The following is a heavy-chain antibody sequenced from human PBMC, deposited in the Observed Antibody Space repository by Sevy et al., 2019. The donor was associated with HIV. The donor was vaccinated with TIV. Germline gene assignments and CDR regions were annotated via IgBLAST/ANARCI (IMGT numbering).Heavy chain of an antibody. J-gene: IGHJ6*02. Sequence: GGSLRLSCAASGFTFSDYYMSWIRQAPGKGLEWVSYISSSGSTIYYADSVKGRFTSSRDNAKNSLYLQMNSLRAEDTTVYYCARDLFSSTSGYYYYYYGMDVWGQGTTVTVSS. D-gene: IGHD2-2*01. V-gene: IGHV3-11*01. CDR1: GFTFSDYY. CDR3: ARDLFSSTSGYYYYYYGMDV. CDR2: ISSSGSTI.